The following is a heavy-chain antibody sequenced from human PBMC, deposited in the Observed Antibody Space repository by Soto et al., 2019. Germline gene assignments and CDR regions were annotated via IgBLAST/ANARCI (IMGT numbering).Heavy chain of an antibody. CDR3: ARESPGEFAYYFDS. CDR2: IFYSRTT. D-gene: IGHD3-16*01. CDR1: GGSINSGGYY. Sequence: KTSETLSLTCTVSGGSINSGGYYWTWIRQHPGKGLEWIGYIFYSRTTSYNPSLKSRVSISGDTSKNQFSLTLRSVTAADSAVYYCARESPGEFAYYFDSWGQGTPVTVSS. V-gene: IGHV4-31*03. J-gene: IGHJ4*01.